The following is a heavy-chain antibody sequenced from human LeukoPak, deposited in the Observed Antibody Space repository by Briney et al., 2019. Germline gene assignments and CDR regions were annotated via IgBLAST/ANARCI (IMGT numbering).Heavy chain of an antibody. CDR3: ARGTYDSSGYYSYYYYMDV. V-gene: IGHV1-18*01. D-gene: IGHD3-22*01. CDR2: ISAYNGNT. CDR1: GYTFTSYG. Sequence: ASVKVSCKASGYTFTSYGISWVRQAPGQGLEWMGWISAYNGNTNYAQKLQGRVTMTTDTSTGTAYMELRSLRSDDTAVYYCARGTYDSSGYYSYYYYMDVWGKGTTVTVSS. J-gene: IGHJ6*03.